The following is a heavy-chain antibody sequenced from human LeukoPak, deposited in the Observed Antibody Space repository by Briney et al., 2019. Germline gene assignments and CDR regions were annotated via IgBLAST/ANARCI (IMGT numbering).Heavy chain of an antibody. D-gene: IGHD3-10*01. CDR2: IYYSGST. J-gene: IGHJ4*02. CDR3: ARQGGTLLWFGELLSDQNYYFDY. CDR1: GGSISSSSYY. Sequence: PSETLSLTCTVSGGSISSSSYYWGWIRQPPGKGLEWIGGIYYSGSTYYNPSLKSRVTISVDTSKNQFSLKLSSVTAADTAVYYCARQGGTLLWFGELLSDQNYYFDYWGQGTLVTVSS. V-gene: IGHV4-39*01.